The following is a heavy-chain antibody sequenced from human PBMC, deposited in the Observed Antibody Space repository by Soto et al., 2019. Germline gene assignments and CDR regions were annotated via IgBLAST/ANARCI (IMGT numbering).Heavy chain of an antibody. J-gene: IGHJ4*02. V-gene: IGHV3-23*01. CDR3: AKDPYSDVWSGYFPYFDY. CDR2: ISGSGRIT. Sequence: LRLSCAASGXIFSSYAMHWVRQAPGKGLEWVSSISGSGRITDYADFVKGRFTISRDSSKDALYLEMNSLRADDTAVYFCAKDPYSDVWSGYFPYFDYWAQGILVTVSS. D-gene: IGHD3-3*01. CDR1: GXIFSSYA.